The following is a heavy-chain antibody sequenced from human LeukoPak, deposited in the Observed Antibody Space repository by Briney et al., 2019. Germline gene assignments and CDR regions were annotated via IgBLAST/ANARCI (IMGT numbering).Heavy chain of an antibody. CDR3: ARGLDTVTTDYYYYYGMDV. CDR2: FDPEDGET. Sequence: GASVKVSCKVSGYTLTELSMHWVRQAPGKGLEWMGGFDPEDGETIYAQKFQGRVTMTRNTSISTAYMELSSQRSEDTAVYYCARGLDTVTTDYYYYYGMDVWGQGTTVTVSS. D-gene: IGHD4-17*01. CDR1: GYTLTELS. J-gene: IGHJ6*02. V-gene: IGHV1-24*01.